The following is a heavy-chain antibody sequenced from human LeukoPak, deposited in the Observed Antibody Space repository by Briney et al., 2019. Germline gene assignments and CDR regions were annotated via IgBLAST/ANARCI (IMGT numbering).Heavy chain of an antibody. CDR3: ARGRDTATDAFDI. CDR2: IKHKADGYAT. CDR1: GFILSDHY. D-gene: IGHD5-18*01. Sequence: PGGSLRLSCAASGFILSDHYMDWVRQAPGKGLEWVGRIKHKADGYATEYAASVRGRFSISRVDSKSSLFLQMNSLKTEDTAVYYCARGRDTATDAFDIWGQGTMVTVSS. V-gene: IGHV3-72*01. J-gene: IGHJ3*02.